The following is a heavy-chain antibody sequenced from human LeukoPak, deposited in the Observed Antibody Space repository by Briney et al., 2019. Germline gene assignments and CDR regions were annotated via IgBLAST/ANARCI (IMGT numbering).Heavy chain of an antibody. CDR2: IKPSGGNT. Sequence: ASVKVSCKASGYTFTNYYMHWVRQAPGQGLDWMGIIKPSGGNTTYAQNFQGRVTMTRDMSTGTVYMELSSLRSEDTAVYYCARGRLVGALDYWGQGTLVTVSS. V-gene: IGHV1-46*01. CDR3: ARGRLVGALDY. CDR1: GYTFTNYY. J-gene: IGHJ4*02. D-gene: IGHD1-26*01.